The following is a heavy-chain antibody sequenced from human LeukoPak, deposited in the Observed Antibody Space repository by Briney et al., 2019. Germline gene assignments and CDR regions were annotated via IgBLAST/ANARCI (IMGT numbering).Heavy chain of an antibody. Sequence: GGSLRLSCAASGFTFSSYSMNWVRQAPGKGLEWVSYISRSSSTIYYADSVKGRFTISRDNAKNSLYLQMNSLRAEDTAVYYCARGGYYYDSSGYYLNDYWGQGTLVTVSS. D-gene: IGHD3-22*01. CDR3: ARGGYYYDSSGYYLNDY. J-gene: IGHJ4*02. CDR1: GFTFSSYS. V-gene: IGHV3-48*01. CDR2: ISRSSSTI.